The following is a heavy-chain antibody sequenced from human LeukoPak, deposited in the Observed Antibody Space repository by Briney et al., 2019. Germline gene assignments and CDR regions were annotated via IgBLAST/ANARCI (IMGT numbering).Heavy chain of an antibody. CDR3: ARDFTVDTAMVIKSAFDY. D-gene: IGHD5-18*01. CDR2: ISSSSSYI. J-gene: IGHJ4*02. Sequence: GGSLRLSCAASGFTFSSNSMNWVRQAPGKGLEWVSSISSSSSYIYYADSVKGRFTISRDNAKNSLYLQMNSLRAEDTAVYYCARDFTVDTAMVIKSAFDYWGQGTLVTVSS. CDR1: GFTFSSNS. V-gene: IGHV3-21*01.